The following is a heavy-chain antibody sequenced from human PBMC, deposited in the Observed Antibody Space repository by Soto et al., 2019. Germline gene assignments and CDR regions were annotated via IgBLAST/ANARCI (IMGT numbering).Heavy chain of an antibody. Sequence: QVQLVQSGAEVKKPGASVKVSCKASGYTFTIYVMHWVRQAPGQRLEWMGWINAGNGNTKYSQKFQGRVTITRDTPASTAYMELSSLRSEDTAVYYCARSIRLAGEYWGQGTLVSVSS. CDR2: INAGNGNT. CDR1: GYTFTIYV. J-gene: IGHJ4*02. CDR3: ARSIRLAGEY. D-gene: IGHD3-10*01. V-gene: IGHV1-3*01.